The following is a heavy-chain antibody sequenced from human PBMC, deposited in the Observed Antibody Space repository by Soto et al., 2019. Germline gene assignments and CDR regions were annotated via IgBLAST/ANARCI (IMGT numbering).Heavy chain of an antibody. J-gene: IGHJ4*02. D-gene: IGHD2-2*01. CDR1: GYTFTGYA. V-gene: IGHV1-3*01. CDR3: ARGYCSSTSCQYYFDF. Sequence: ASVKVSCKASGYTFTGYAIHWVRQAPGQRHEWLGWINGGNGDTKYSQKFQGRVTITRDTSASTAYMELTSLGSEDTAVYHCARGYCSSTSCQYYFDFWGQGTLVTVSS. CDR2: INGGNGDT.